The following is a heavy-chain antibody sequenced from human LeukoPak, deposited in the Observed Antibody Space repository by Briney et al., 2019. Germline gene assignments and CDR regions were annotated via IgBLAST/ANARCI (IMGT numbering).Heavy chain of an antibody. D-gene: IGHD6-6*01. Sequence: PTETLSLTCSVSGGSVSNYYWSWIRQPPGKGLEWIGYVYYTGSTNYNPSLKSRVTMFEDKSKNQFSLRLYSVTVADTAVYYCARHFAYSSSSYFDYWGQGSLVTVSS. CDR2: VYYTGST. CDR3: ARHFAYSSSSYFDY. J-gene: IGHJ4*02. V-gene: IGHV4-59*08. CDR1: GGSVSNYY.